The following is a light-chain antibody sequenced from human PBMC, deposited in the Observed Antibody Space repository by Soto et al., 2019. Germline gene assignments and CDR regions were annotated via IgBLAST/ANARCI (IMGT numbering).Light chain of an antibody. CDR2: KAS. Sequence: DIQMTQSPSTLSASVGDRVIITCRASQTIGNLLAWYQQKPGTAPNLLIYKASILEDGVPSRFSGGGSGTEFTLTISSLQPDDFATYYCQHYNTYSPFGGGTKVEIK. J-gene: IGKJ4*02. CDR1: QTIGNL. V-gene: IGKV1-5*03. CDR3: QHYNTYSP.